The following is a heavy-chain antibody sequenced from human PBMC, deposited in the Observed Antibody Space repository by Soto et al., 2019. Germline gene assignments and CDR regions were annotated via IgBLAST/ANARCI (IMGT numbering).Heavy chain of an antibody. CDR3: ARDPMIVVVITSSYFDY. CDR1: GFTFSSYA. CDR2: ISYDGSNK. J-gene: IGHJ4*02. V-gene: IGHV3-30-3*01. Sequence: PGGSLRLSCAASGFTFSSYAMHWVRQAPGKGLEWVAVISYDGSNKYYADSVKGRFTISRDNSKNTLCLQMNSLRAEDTAVYYCARDPMIVVVITSSYFDYWGQGTLVTVSS. D-gene: IGHD3-22*01.